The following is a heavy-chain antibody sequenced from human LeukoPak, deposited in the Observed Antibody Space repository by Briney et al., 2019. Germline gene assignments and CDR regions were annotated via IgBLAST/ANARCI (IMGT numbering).Heavy chain of an antibody. CDR2: IYHTGTT. V-gene: IGHV4-59*08. D-gene: IGHD1-26*01. CDR3: ARLDSGDHGNIPH. CDR1: GGSLSPYY. Sequence: PSETLSLTCTVSGGSLSPYYWTWFRQPPGKGLEGIGYIYHTGTTRYTPSLNSRVTISVETSKNQFSLRLNSVTAADTAIYYCARLDSGDHGNIPHWGQGTLVTVSS. J-gene: IGHJ1*01.